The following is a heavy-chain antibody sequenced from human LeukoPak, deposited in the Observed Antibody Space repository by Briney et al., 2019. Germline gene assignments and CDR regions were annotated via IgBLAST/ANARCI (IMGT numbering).Heavy chain of an antibody. CDR3: AREPIVVVPAAISPRGFDY. CDR2: ISYDGSNK. V-gene: IGHV3-30-3*01. CDR1: GFTFSSYA. J-gene: IGHJ4*02. D-gene: IGHD2-2*02. Sequence: GGSLRLSCAASGFTFSSYAMHWLRQAPGKGLEGVAVISYDGSNKYYADSVKGRFTISRDNCKNTLYLQMNSLRAEDTAVYYCAREPIVVVPAAISPRGFDYWGQGTLVTVSS.